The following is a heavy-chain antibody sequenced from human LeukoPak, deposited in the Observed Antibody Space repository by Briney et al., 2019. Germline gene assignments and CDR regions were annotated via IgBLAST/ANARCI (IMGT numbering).Heavy chain of an antibody. D-gene: IGHD1-26*01. J-gene: IGHJ4*02. CDR3: ARDRRGSLDY. CDR1: GFTVSSNY. Sequence: TGGSPRLSCAASGFTVSSNYMSWVRQAPGKGLEWVSVIYSGGSTYYADSVKGRFTISRDNSKNTLYLQMNSLRAEDTAVYYCARDRRGSLDYWGQGTLVTVSS. CDR2: IYSGGST. V-gene: IGHV3-53*01.